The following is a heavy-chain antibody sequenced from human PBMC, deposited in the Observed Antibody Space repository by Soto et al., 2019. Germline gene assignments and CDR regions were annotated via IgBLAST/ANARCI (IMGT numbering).Heavy chain of an antibody. J-gene: IGHJ4*02. CDR1: VGSMSEYF. CDR3: ARDGYDGSGSPYPAY. V-gene: IGHV4-59*01. CDR2: IYYLGST. D-gene: IGHD3-10*01. Sequence: XETLSLTCSVSVGSMSEYFWSWMRQSPGKGLEWIGYIYYLGSTDYNPSLKSRVTISVDTSKRQFSLRLTSVTAADTAVYYCARDGYDGSGSPYPAYWGPGTQVTVSS.